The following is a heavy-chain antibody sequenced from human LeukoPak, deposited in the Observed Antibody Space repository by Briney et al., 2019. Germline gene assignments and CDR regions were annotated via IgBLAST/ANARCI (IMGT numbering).Heavy chain of an antibody. CDR2: ISAYNGNT. V-gene: IGHV1-18*01. J-gene: IGHJ4*02. D-gene: IGHD3-10*01. CDR1: GYTFTSYG. CDR3: AREEVSYYYGSGKY. Sequence: ASVKVSCKACGYTFTSYGISWVRQAPGQGLEWMGWISAYNGNTNYAQKLQGRVTMTTDTSTSTAYMELRSLRSDDTAVYYCAREEVSYYYGSGKYWGQGTLVTLSS.